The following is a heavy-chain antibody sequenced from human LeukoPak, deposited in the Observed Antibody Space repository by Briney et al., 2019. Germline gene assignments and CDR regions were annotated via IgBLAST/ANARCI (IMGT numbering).Heavy chain of an antibody. CDR1: GDSVSSNSAA. Sequence: SQTLSLTCAVSGDSVSSNSAAWNWIRQSPSRGLEWLGRTYYRSKWYNDYAVSVKSRITINPDTSKNQFSLQLNSVTPEDTAVYYCARGREVLRFLERLPKDNWFDPWGQGTLVTVSS. CDR3: ARGREVLRFLERLPKDNWFDP. V-gene: IGHV6-1*01. J-gene: IGHJ5*02. CDR2: TYYRSKWYN. D-gene: IGHD3-3*01.